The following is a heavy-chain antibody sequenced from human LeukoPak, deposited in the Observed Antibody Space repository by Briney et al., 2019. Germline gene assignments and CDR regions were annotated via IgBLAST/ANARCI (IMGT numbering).Heavy chain of an antibody. V-gene: IGHV1-18*01. J-gene: IGHJ5*02. Sequence: ASVKVSCKASGYTFTSYGISWVRQAPGQGLEWMGWISAYNGNTNYAQKLRGRVTMTTDTSTSTAYMELRSLRSDDTAVYYCARDHRAISFEAGNWFDPWGQGTLVTVSS. D-gene: IGHD3-3*02. CDR3: ARDHRAISFEAGNWFDP. CDR1: GYTFTSYG. CDR2: ISAYNGNT.